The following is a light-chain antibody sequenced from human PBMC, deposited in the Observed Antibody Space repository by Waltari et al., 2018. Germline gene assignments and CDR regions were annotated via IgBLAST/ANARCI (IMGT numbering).Light chain of an antibody. CDR2: AAS. V-gene: IGKV1-39*01. CDR3: QQSYSTPLYS. J-gene: IGKJ2*01. CDR1: QNIDGF. Sequence: DIQMTQSPSSLSASVGDRVTITCRASQNIDGFLHWYQHKPGKALKILIYAASTLQSWVYSSITGSGSGTYFTLSITSLQPEDVATYYCQQSYSTPLYSFGQGTKLEIK.